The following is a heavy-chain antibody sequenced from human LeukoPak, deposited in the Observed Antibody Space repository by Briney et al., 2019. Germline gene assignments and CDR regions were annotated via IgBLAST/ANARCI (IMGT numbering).Heavy chain of an antibody. Sequence: GSLLLSCAASGFTISSHCNNWGRQAPGKGLEWVANIKQDGSEKYYVDSVKGRFTISRDSAENSLYLQMNSLRAEDTAVYYCARGLWLGFWGQGTLVTVSS. J-gene: IGHJ4*02. V-gene: IGHV3-7*04. CDR1: GFTISSHC. D-gene: IGHD2-21*01. CDR3: ARGLWLGF. CDR2: IKQDGSEK.